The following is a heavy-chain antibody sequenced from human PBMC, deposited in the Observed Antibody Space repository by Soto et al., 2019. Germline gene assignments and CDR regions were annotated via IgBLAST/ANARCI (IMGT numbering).Heavy chain of an antibody. CDR2: INAGNGNT. J-gene: IGHJ6*02. CDR3: ARVGCTGGSCKPYAYYAMDV. Sequence: GASVKVSCKSSGYTFTIYAIHWVRQAPGQRLEWMGWINAGNGNTKYSQKFQGRVTITRDTSASTAYMELSSLRSEDTAVYYCARVGCTGGSCKPYAYYAMDVWVQGTTVTVSS. D-gene: IGHD2-15*01. CDR1: GYTFTIYA. V-gene: IGHV1-3*01.